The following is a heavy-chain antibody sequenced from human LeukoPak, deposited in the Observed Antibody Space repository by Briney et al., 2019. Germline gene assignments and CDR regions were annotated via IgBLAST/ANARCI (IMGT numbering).Heavy chain of an antibody. CDR2: INPNSGGT. CDR3: ARVTGPYCSSTSCYRYFDY. J-gene: IGHJ4*02. Sequence: GASVKVSCKASGYTFTGYYMHWVRQAPGQGLEWMGWINPNSGGTNYAQKFQGRVTMTRDTSISTAYMELSSLRSEDTAVYYCARVTGPYCSSTSCYRYFDYWGQGTLVTVSS. V-gene: IGHV1-2*02. CDR1: GYTFTGYY. D-gene: IGHD2-2*01.